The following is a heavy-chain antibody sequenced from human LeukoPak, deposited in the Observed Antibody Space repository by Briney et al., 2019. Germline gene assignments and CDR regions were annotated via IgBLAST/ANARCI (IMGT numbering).Heavy chain of an antibody. CDR3: ARQIFSPGATSPFDY. Sequence: PSETLSLTCIVSGGSISSYYWSWIRQPPGKGLEWIGYIYYSGGTNYNPSLKSRVTISVDTSKNQFSLRLSSVTAADTAVYYCARQIFSPGATSPFDYWGQGTLVTVSS. V-gene: IGHV4-59*01. J-gene: IGHJ4*02. CDR1: GGSISSYY. CDR2: IYYSGGT. D-gene: IGHD1-26*01.